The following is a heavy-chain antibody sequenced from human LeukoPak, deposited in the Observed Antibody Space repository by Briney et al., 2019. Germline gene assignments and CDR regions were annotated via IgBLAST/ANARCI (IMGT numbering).Heavy chain of an antibody. J-gene: IGHJ4*02. D-gene: IGHD6-19*01. CDR1: GFIFSSYS. V-gene: IGHV3-48*04. CDR3: ARGLSSGWPFEY. Sequence: GGSLRLSCAGSGFIFSSYSMNWVRQAPGKGLEWVSYISSSSSTIYYADSVKGRFTISRDNAKNSLYLQMNSLRAEDTAVYYCARGLSSGWPFEYWGQGTLVTVSS. CDR2: ISSSSSTI.